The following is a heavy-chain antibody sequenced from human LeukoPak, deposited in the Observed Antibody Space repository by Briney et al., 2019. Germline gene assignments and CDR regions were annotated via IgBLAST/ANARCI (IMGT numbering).Heavy chain of an antibody. D-gene: IGHD5-24*01. Sequence: RGESLKISCKGSGYSFTSYWIGWVRQMPGKGLEWMGIIYPGDSDTRYSPSFQGQVTISADKSISTAYLQWSSLKASDTAMYYCASGVSNGYNYPGYYFDYWGQGTLVTVSS. J-gene: IGHJ4*02. CDR2: IYPGDSDT. CDR1: GYSFTSYW. CDR3: ASGVSNGYNYPGYYFDY. V-gene: IGHV5-51*01.